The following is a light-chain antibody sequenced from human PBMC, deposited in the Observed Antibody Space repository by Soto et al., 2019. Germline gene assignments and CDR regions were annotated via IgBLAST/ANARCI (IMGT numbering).Light chain of an antibody. V-gene: IGKV3-15*01. CDR1: QSVSSN. J-gene: IGKJ1*01. Sequence: EIMMTQSPGTLSASPGERATLSCRASQSVSSNLAWYQQKPGQAPRLLIYAVSTRATGIPARFSCSGSGTEFTLTISSLQSEDFAVYYCQQYNKWPLTFGQGTKVEI. CDR2: AVS. CDR3: QQYNKWPLT.